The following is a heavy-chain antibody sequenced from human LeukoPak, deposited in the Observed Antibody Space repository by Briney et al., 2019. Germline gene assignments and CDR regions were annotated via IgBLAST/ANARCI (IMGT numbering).Heavy chain of an antibody. CDR1: GYTFTDYY. J-gene: IGHJ4*02. Sequence: VKISCKVSGYTFTDYYMHWVQQAPGRGLEWMGLVDPEDGETIYAEKFQGRVTITADTSTDTAYMELSSLRSEDTAVYYCATLPSGDYATFDYWGQGTLVTVSS. CDR2: VDPEDGET. CDR3: ATLPSGDYATFDY. V-gene: IGHV1-69-2*01. D-gene: IGHD4-17*01.